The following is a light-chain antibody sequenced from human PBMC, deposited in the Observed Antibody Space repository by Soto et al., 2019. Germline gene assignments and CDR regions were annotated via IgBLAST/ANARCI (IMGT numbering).Light chain of an antibody. CDR1: QSMSRY. V-gene: IGKV1-39*01. Sequence: DIQMTQSPSSLSASVGDRVTITCRASQSMSRYLNWYQQKPGKAPKLLIYAASSLQSGVPSRFSGSGSGTDFTFTISSLQPEDFATYYCQQSNTIPYTFGQGTKLEIK. J-gene: IGKJ2*01. CDR3: QQSNTIPYT. CDR2: AAS.